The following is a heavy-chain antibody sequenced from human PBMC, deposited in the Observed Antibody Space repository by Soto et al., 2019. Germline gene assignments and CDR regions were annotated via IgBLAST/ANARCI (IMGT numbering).Heavy chain of an antibody. V-gene: IGHV3-48*03. CDR2: ISSSGSTI. CDR3: SGVDTAMVNSNDELDI. Sequence: GGSLRLSCAASGFTFSSYEMNWVRQAPGKGLEWVSYISSSGSTIYYADSVKGRFTISRDNAKNSLYLQMNSLGAEDTAVDYCSGVDTAMVNSNDELDIWGKGTMVTVSS. D-gene: IGHD5-18*01. J-gene: IGHJ6*04. CDR1: GFTFSSYE.